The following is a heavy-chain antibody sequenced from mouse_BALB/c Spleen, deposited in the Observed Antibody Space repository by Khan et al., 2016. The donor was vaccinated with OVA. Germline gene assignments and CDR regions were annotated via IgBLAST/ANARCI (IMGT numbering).Heavy chain of an antibody. D-gene: IGHD6-1*01. J-gene: IGHJ1*01. CDR2: INTYTGEP. Sequence: QIQLVQSGPELKKPGETVKISCKASGYTFTNYGMNWVKQAPGKGLKWMGWINTYTGEPTYADDFKGRFAFSLETSANTAYLQINNLKNEDMATYFCARSASYWFFDVWGAGTTVTVSS. V-gene: IGHV9-1*02. CDR3: ARSASYWFFDV. CDR1: GYTFTNYG.